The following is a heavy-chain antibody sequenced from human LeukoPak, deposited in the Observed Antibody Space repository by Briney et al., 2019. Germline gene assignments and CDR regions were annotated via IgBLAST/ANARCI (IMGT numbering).Heavy chain of an antibody. V-gene: IGHV3-33*06. J-gene: IGHJ3*02. CDR1: GFTFSSYG. Sequence: GGSLRLSCAASGFTFSSYGMHWVRQAPGKGLEWVAVIWYDGSNNYYADSVKCRFTISRDNSKNTLYLQMNSLRAEDTAVYYCAKPPQAGDAFHIWGQGTMVTVSS. CDR3: AKPPQAGDAFHI. CDR2: IWYDGSNN.